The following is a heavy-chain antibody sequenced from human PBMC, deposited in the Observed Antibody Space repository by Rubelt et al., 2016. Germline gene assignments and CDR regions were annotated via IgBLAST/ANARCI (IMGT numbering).Heavy chain of an antibody. CDR3: ARASGSYQANGWYFDL. Sequence: QVQLQQWGAGLLKPSETLSLTCAVYGGSFSGYYWSWIRQSPGKGLEWIGEINHSGTTNCNPSLKSRVTRSVDTSKNQFSLNLSSVTAADTAVFYCARASGSYQANGWYFDLWGQGTLVTVSS. V-gene: IGHV4-34*01. CDR1: GGSFSGYY. D-gene: IGHD1-26*01. J-gene: IGHJ2*01. CDR2: INHSGTT.